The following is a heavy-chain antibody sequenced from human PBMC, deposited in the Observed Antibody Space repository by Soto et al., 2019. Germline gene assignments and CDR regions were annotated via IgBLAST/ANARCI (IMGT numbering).Heavy chain of an antibody. CDR1: GGSISSGGYY. V-gene: IGHV4-31*03. D-gene: IGHD6-13*01. J-gene: IGHJ4*02. CDR2: IYYSGST. CDR3: ARGARDSSWYMDY. Sequence: QVQLQESGPGLVKPSQTLSLTCTVSGGSISSGGYYWSWIRQHPGKGLEWVGYIYYSGSTYYNPSLKSRVTVSVDTSKNPFSLKLSSVTAADTAVYYCARGARDSSWYMDYWGQGTLVTVSS.